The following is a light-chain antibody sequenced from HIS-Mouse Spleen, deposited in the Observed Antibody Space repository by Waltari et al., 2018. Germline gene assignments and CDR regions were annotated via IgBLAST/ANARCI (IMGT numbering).Light chain of an antibody. CDR1: ALPKKY. CDR2: EDS. CDR3: YSTDSSGNHRV. J-gene: IGLJ2*01. Sequence: SYELTQPPSVSVSPGQTVRITCSGDALPKKYAYWYQQKSGQAPVLVIYEDSKRPSGTPERFSGSSSGTMATLTISGAQVEDEADYYCYSTDSSGNHRVFGGGTKLTVL. V-gene: IGLV3-10*01.